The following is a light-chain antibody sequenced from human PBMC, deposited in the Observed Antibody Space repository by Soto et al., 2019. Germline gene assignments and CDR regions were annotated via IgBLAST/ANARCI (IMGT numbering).Light chain of an antibody. Sequence: QSVLTQPASVSASPGQSITISCTGTSSDVSGYNFLAWYHQHPDKAPRLLIYDVSNRPSGVSSRFSGSKSGNTASLTISGLQAEDEADYYCSSYSGSGTLVFGGGTKVTVL. J-gene: IGLJ2*01. CDR2: DVS. CDR1: SSDVSGYNF. CDR3: SSYSGSGTLV. V-gene: IGLV2-14*01.